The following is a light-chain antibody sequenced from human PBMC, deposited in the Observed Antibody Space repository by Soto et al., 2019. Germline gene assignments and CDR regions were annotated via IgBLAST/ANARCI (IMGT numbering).Light chain of an antibody. J-gene: IGKJ2*01. CDR1: QSVSSY. CDR3: QQRSNWYT. CDR2: DAS. V-gene: IGKV3-11*01. Sequence: EIVLTQSPATMSLSPGEIATLSCRASQSVSSYLAWYQQKPGQAPRLLIYDASNRATGIPARFSGSGSGTDFILTISSLEPEDFTVYYCQQRSNWYTFGQGTKLEIK.